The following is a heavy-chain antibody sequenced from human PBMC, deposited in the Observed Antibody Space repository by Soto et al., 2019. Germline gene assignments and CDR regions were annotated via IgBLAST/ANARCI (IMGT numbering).Heavy chain of an antibody. J-gene: IGHJ5*02. CDR1: GGSISSYY. CDR2: IYYTGST. V-gene: IGHV4-59*01. D-gene: IGHD2-15*01. CDR3: ARASGCSGGSCAFDP. Sequence: PSETLSLTCTVSGGSISSYYWSWIRQPPGKGLEWIGYIYYTGSTNYNPSLKSRVTISVDTSKNQFSLKLSSVTAADTALYYCARASGCSGGSCAFDPWGQGTLVTVSS.